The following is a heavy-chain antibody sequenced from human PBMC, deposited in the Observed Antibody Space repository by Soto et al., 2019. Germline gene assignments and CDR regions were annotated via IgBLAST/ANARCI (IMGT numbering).Heavy chain of an antibody. D-gene: IGHD3-3*01. V-gene: IGHV3-23*01. Sequence: GGSLRLSCAASGFTFSSYAMSWVRQAPGKGLEWVSAISGSGGNTYYADSVKGRFTISRANSKNTLYLQMNSLRAEDTAVYYCAKGTDDFGAGMAYYYYYYMDVWGKGTTVTVSS. J-gene: IGHJ6*03. CDR3: AKGTDDFGAGMAYYYYYYMDV. CDR2: ISGSGGNT. CDR1: GFTFSSYA.